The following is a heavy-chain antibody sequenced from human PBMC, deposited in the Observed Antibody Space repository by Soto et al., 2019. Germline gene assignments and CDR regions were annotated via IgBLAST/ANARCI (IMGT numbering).Heavy chain of an antibody. CDR3: ARSYDSSRFVFDP. Sequence: PSETLSLTCTVSGGSISIGGYYWSCIRQHPGKGLEWIGYIYYSGSTYYNPSLKSRVTISVDTSKNQFSLKLSSVTAADTAVYYCARSYDSSRFVFDPWGQGTLVTVSS. CDR1: GGSISIGGYY. D-gene: IGHD3-22*01. V-gene: IGHV4-31*03. J-gene: IGHJ5*02. CDR2: IYYSGST.